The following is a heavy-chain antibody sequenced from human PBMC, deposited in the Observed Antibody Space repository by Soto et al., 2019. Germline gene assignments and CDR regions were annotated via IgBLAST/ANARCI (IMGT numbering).Heavy chain of an antibody. Sequence: QVQLVQSGAEVKKPGASVKVSCKASGYTFTSHYMNWVRQAPGQGLEWLGIINPSGGYTTYAQRFLGRVTMTSDTSTSTVHMELGSLTSEDPAVYYCARGGGIVVVTAPYDPWGQGTLVTVSS. CDR3: ARGGGIVVVTAPYDP. D-gene: IGHD2-21*02. CDR2: INPSGGYT. V-gene: IGHV1-46*03. J-gene: IGHJ5*02. CDR1: GYTFTSHY.